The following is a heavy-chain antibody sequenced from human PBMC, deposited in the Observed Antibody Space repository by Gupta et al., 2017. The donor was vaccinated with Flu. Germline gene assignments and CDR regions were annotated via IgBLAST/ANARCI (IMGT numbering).Heavy chain of an antibody. CDR3: AKLSDGYNRDWDDYGVDV. CDR2: ISSSVGSR. J-gene: IGHJ6*02. V-gene: IGHV3-23*01. D-gene: IGHD5-12*01. Sequence: MRGVRQAPGKGVEWVATISSSVGSRGDGDSVKGRFKIARDKAGKTLYLKMNRLRADDTAVDYWAKLSDGYNRDWDDYGVDVWGQGATVIVSS.